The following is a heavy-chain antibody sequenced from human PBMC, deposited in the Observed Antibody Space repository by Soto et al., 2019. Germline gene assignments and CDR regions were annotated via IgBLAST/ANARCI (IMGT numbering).Heavy chain of an antibody. Sequence: ASVKVSCKASGYTFTGYYMHWVRQAPGQGLEWMGWINPNSGGTNYAQKFQGWVTMTRDTSISTAYMELSRLRSDDTAVYYCARDASIAVAGDNWFDPWGQGTLVTVSS. CDR1: GYTFTGYY. J-gene: IGHJ5*02. V-gene: IGHV1-2*04. CDR2: INPNSGGT. CDR3: ARDASIAVAGDNWFDP. D-gene: IGHD6-19*01.